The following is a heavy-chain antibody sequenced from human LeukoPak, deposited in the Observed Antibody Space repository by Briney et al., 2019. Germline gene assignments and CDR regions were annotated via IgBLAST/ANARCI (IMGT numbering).Heavy chain of an antibody. CDR2: IYKNGKT. D-gene: IGHD4-17*01. CDR3: ATLAANGDNYFDY. CDR1: GDTVTPYY. V-gene: IGHV4-59*02. Sequence: KPSETLSLTCTVSGDTVTPYYWSWIRHPPGKGLEWIAYIYKNGKTNYNPSLKSRVTISVDTSKNQFSLNLTSVTAADTAMYYCATLAANGDNYFDYRGQGIVVAVSS. J-gene: IGHJ4*02.